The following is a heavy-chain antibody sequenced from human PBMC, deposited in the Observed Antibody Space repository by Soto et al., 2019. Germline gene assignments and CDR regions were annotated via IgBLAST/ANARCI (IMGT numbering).Heavy chain of an antibody. Sequence: ETLSLTCTVSGGSISSYYWSWIRQPPGKGLEWIGDINHSGSTIYNPSLKSRVTISVDTSKNQFSLNLNSVTAADTAVYYCARDLWGYCGTDCYPLDVWGQGTTVTVSS. CDR2: INHSGST. CDR1: GGSISSYY. D-gene: IGHD2-21*02. J-gene: IGHJ6*02. V-gene: IGHV4-59*01. CDR3: ARDLWGYCGTDCYPLDV.